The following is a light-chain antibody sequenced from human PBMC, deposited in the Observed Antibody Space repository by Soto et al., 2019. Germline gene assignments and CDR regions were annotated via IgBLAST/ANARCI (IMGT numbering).Light chain of an antibody. CDR2: DVS. CDR3: SSYTAYTTYV. J-gene: IGLJ1*01. CDR1: DSDVGAFNY. Sequence: QSALTQPASVSGAPGQSITISCTGTDSDVGAFNYVSWYQQFAGKAPKLNIYDVSSRPSGISNRFSGSKSDNTASLTISGLQAEDEADYFCSSYTAYTTYVFGTGTKLTVL. V-gene: IGLV2-14*03.